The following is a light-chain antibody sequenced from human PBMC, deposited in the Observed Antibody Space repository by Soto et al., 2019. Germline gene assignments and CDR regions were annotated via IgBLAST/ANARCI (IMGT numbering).Light chain of an antibody. CDR2: DTS. CDR3: QQYHRYSRT. CDR1: QSVGSF. J-gene: IGKJ1*01. Sequence: EIVLTQSPATLSLSTGERATLSCMASQSVGSFLAWYQQKPGQAPRLLIYDTSIRATGIPARFSGSGSGTEFTLTISSLQSDDFATYYCQQYHRYSRTFGQGTKVDVK. V-gene: IGKV3-11*01.